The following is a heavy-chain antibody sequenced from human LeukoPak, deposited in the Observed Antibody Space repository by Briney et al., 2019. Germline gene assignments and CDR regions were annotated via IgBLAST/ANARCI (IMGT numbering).Heavy chain of an antibody. V-gene: IGHV3-11*01. Sequence: GGSLRLSCAASGFTLSDYYMSWIRQAPGKGLEWVSYISSSGSTIYYADSVKGRFAISRDNAKNSLYLQMNSLRAEDTAVYYCARAPEYSDILTGYYYYYGMDVWGQGTTVTVSS. D-gene: IGHD3-9*01. CDR3: ARAPEYSDILTGYYYYYGMDV. J-gene: IGHJ6*02. CDR1: GFTLSDYY. CDR2: ISSSGSTI.